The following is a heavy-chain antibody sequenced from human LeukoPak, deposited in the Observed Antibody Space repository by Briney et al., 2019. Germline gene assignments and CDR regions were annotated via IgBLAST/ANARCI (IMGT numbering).Heavy chain of an antibody. CDR3: ARRKVGATQWDYFDY. V-gene: IGHV4-39*07. D-gene: IGHD1-26*01. CDR1: GGSISGSAYY. CDR2: IYYTGSMYYNPSSGTT. J-gene: IGHJ4*02. Sequence: PSETLSLTCTVSGGSISGSAYYWGWIRQPPGKGLEWIGSIYYTGSMYYNPSSGTTYYNPSLKSRVTISLDTSKNQFSLKVTSVTAADTAVYYCARRKVGATQWDYFDYWGQGTLVTVSS.